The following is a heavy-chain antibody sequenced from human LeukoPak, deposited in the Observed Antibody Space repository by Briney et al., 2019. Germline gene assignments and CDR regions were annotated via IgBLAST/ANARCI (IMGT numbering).Heavy chain of an antibody. CDR2: IYYSGST. CDR1: GGSISSSSYY. D-gene: IGHD3-10*01. V-gene: IGHV4-39*07. J-gene: IGHJ4*02. Sequence: PSETLSLTCTVSGGSISSSSYYWGWIRQPPGKGLECIGSIYYSGSTYYNPSLKSRVTISVDTSKNQFSLKLSSVTAADTAVYYCARFPGVDYWGQGTLVTVSS. CDR3: ARFPGVDY.